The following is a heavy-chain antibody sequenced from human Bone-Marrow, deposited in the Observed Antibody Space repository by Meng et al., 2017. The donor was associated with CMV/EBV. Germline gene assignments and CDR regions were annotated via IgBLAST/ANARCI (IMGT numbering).Heavy chain of an antibody. CDR3: ARDRGGLVDTGTIYY. CDR1: GFTFSRYA. V-gene: IGHV3-30-3*01. CDR2: VSYNGSIE. Sequence: GESLKISCAASGFTFSRYAMHWVRQAPGMGLEWVAGVSYNGSIEYYPDSVKGRFTITRDNSKNTLHPQMNSLRSEDSAIYYCARDRGGLVDTGTIYYWGQGTLVTVSS. D-gene: IGHD5-18*01. J-gene: IGHJ4*02.